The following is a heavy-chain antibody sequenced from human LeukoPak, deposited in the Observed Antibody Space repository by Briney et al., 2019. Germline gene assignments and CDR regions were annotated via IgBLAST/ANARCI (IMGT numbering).Heavy chain of an antibody. CDR2: IYHSGST. Sequence: SETLSLTCTVSGYSISSGYYWGWIRQPPGRGLEWIGSIYHSGSTYYSPSLKSRVTISVDTSKNQFSLKLSSVTAADTAVYYCAREEALGSGSFDYWGQGTLVTVSS. J-gene: IGHJ4*02. V-gene: IGHV4-38-2*02. D-gene: IGHD1-26*01. CDR3: AREEALGSGSFDY. CDR1: GYSISSGYY.